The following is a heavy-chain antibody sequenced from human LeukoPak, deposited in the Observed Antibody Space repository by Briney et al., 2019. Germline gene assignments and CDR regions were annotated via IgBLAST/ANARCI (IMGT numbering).Heavy chain of an antibody. CDR1: GFTFSSYS. CDR2: ISSSSSTI. J-gene: IGHJ4*02. Sequence: GSLRLSCAASGFTFSSYSMNWVRQAPGKGLEWVSYISSSSSTIYYADSVKGRFTISRDNAKNSLYLQMNSLKASDTAMYFCARHVDSTGTRMDFWGQGTLVTVSS. V-gene: IGHV3-48*01. CDR3: ARHVDSTGTRMDF. D-gene: IGHD3-22*01.